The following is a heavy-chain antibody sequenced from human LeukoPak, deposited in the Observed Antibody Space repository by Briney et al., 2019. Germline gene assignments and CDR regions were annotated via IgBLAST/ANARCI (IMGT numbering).Heavy chain of an antibody. CDR2: IYYSGST. V-gene: IGHV4-61*01. CDR3: ATKWDEYYYDSSGHAFDI. CDR1: GGSISSDSYY. J-gene: IGHJ3*02. Sequence: PSETLSLTCTVSGGSISSDSYYWSWIRQPPGKGLEWIGYIYYSGSTNYNPSLKSRVTISVDTSKNQFSLKLSSVTAADTAVYYCATKWDEYYYDSSGHAFDIWGQGTMVTVSS. D-gene: IGHD3-22*01.